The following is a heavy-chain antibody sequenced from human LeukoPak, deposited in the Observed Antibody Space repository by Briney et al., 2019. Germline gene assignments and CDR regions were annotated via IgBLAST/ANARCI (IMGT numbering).Heavy chain of an antibody. J-gene: IGHJ5*02. CDR3: ARVAAVPYNWFDP. V-gene: IGHV4-4*07. CDR1: GGSINSYS. Sequence: SETLSLTCTVSGGSINSYSWNWIRQPAGKGLEWIGRIYISGSTNYNPSLKSRVTMSVDTSKNQFSLRLSSVTAADTAVYYCARVAAVPYNWFDPWGQGTLVTVSS. D-gene: IGHD6-13*01. CDR2: IYISGST.